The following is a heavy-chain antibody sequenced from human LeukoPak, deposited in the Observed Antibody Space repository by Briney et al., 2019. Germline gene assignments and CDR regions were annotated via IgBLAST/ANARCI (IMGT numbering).Heavy chain of an antibody. Sequence: GGSLRLSCAASGLTFSNYAMTWVRQAPGKGLEWVSTISGDGTSTFYADSVKGRFTISRDNAKNSLYLQMNSLRAEDTAVYYCARSILTGCIGEGFDKWGQGTLVAVSS. J-gene: IGHJ4*02. V-gene: IGHV3-21*01. D-gene: IGHD3-9*01. CDR1: GLTFSNYA. CDR2: ISGDGTST. CDR3: ARSILTGCIGEGFDK.